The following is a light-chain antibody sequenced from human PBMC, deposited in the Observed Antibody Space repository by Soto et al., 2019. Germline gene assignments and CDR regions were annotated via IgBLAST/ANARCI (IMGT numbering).Light chain of an antibody. J-gene: IGKJ4*01. V-gene: IGKV4-1*01. CDR1: QSVLYSSNNKNY. Sequence: DIVMTQSPDSLAVSVGEMATINCKSSQSVLYSSNNKNYLSWYQQRPGQPPKLLIYWASTRESGVPDRFSGSGSGTDFTLTISSLQAEDVAVYYCQHYYNNHPTFGGGTKVDIK. CDR2: WAS. CDR3: QHYYNNHPT.